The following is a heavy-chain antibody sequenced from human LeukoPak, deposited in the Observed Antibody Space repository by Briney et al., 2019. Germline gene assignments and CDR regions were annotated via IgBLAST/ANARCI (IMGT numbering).Heavy chain of an antibody. CDR3: ARESASGYSKGYFDY. V-gene: IGHV4-39*07. D-gene: IGHD5-18*01. J-gene: IGHJ4*02. Sequence: WVRQAPGKGLEWIGSIYYSGSTYYNPSLKSRVTISVDTSKNQFSLKLSSVTAADTAVYYCARESASGYSKGYFDYWGQGTLVTVSS. CDR2: IYYSGST.